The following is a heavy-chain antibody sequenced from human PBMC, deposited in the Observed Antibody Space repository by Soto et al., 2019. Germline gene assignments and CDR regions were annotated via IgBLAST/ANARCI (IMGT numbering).Heavy chain of an antibody. V-gene: IGHV1-8*01. D-gene: IGHD6-6*01. CDR1: GYTFTSYD. Sequence: ASVKVSCKASGYTFTSYDINWVRQATGQGLEWMGWMNPNSGNTGYAQKFQGRVTMTRNTSISTAYMELSSLRSEDTAVYYCARGVGSVAARPLYYYYYYMDVWGKGTTVTAP. CDR2: MNPNSGNT. J-gene: IGHJ6*03. CDR3: ARGVGSVAARPLYYYYYYMDV.